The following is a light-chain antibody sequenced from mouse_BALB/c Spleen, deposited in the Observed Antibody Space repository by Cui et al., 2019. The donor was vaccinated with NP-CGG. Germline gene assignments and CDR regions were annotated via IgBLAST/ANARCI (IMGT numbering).Light chain of an antibody. J-gene: IGKJ2*01. V-gene: IGKV8-27*01. CDR1: QSVLYSSNQKIY. CDR2: WAS. CDR3: HQYLSSRT. Sequence: NIMMTQWPSSLAVSAGEKVTISCKSSQSVLYSSNQKIYLAWYQQKPGQSPKLLIYWASTRESGVPDRFTGSGSGTDFTLTISSVQAEDLAVYYCHQYLSSRTFGGGTKLEIK.